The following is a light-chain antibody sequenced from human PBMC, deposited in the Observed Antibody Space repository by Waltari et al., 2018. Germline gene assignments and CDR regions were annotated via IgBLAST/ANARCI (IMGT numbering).Light chain of an antibody. V-gene: IGKV3-15*01. CDR2: GAS. CDR1: QSVSSN. CDR3: QQYNNWPPYT. Sequence: EIVMTQSPATLSVSPGERATLSCRASQSVSSNLAWYQPKPGQAPRLLIYGASTRATGIPARFSGSGSGREFTLTISSLQSEDFAVYYCQQYNNWPPYTFGQGTKLEIK. J-gene: IGKJ2*01.